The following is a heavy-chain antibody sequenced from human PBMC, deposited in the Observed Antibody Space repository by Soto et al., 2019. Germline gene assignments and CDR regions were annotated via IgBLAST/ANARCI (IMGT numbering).Heavy chain of an antibody. J-gene: IGHJ6*02. V-gene: IGHV3-23*01. CDR1: GFTFSSYA. Sequence: GGSLRLSCAASGFTFSSYAMSWVRQAPGKGLEWVSAISGSGGSTYYADSVKGRFTISRDNSKNTLYLQMNSLRAEDTAVYYCAKADYGDYVYHYYYGMDVWGQGTTVTVSS. D-gene: IGHD4-17*01. CDR2: ISGSGGST. CDR3: AKADYGDYVYHYYYGMDV.